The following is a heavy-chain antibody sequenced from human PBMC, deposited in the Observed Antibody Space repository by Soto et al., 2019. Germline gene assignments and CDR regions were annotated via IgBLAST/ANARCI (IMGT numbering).Heavy chain of an antibody. Sequence: GSLRLSCAASGFTFRDHGMNWVRQAPGKGLDWVSAISGSGSDTYYADSVKGRFTISRDNSKNTLYLQMNSLRPEDTAVYYCAKDRSWSGFDYWXHGTLVTVSS. V-gene: IGHV3-23*01. D-gene: IGHD3-3*01. J-gene: IGHJ4*01. CDR3: AKDRSWSGFDY. CDR1: GFTFRDHG. CDR2: ISGSGSDT.